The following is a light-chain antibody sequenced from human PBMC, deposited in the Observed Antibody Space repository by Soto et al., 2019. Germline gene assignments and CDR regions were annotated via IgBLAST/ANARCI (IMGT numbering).Light chain of an antibody. CDR3: QQYNNWPPGT. J-gene: IGKJ1*01. CDR1: QSVSSS. CDR2: GAS. Sequence: EIVMTQSPATLSVSPGERATLSCRASQSVSSSLAWYQQKPGQAPRLLIYGASTRATGIPARFSGSGSGTEFPLTISSLQSEDFAVYYCQQYNNWPPGTFGQGPKVEIK. V-gene: IGKV3-15*01.